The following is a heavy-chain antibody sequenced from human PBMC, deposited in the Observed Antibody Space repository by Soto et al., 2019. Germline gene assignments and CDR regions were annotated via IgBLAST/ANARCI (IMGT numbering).Heavy chain of an antibody. V-gene: IGHV4-30-2*01. D-gene: IGHD2-8*01. CDR1: GGSISSGGYS. Sequence: PSETLSLTCAVSGGSISSGGYSWSWIRQPPGKGLEWIGYFYHSRSTYYNPSLKSRVTISVDRSKNQFSLKLRSVTAADTAVYYCARVEMATMVPDYWGQGTLVTVSS. CDR2: FYHSRST. J-gene: IGHJ4*02. CDR3: ARVEMATMVPDY.